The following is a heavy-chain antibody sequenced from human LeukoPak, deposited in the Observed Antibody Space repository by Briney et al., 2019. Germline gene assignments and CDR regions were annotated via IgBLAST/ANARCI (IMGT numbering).Heavy chain of an antibody. CDR2: IYYSGST. CDR1: GGSISSYY. D-gene: IGHD3-10*01. J-gene: IGHJ4*02. V-gene: IGHV4-59*08. CDR3: ARHDYGSGSDY. Sequence: SETLSLTCTVSGGSISSYYWSWIRQPPGKGLEWIGYIYYSGSTNYNPSLKSRVTISVDTPKNQFSLKLSSVTAADTAVYYCARHDYGSGSDYWGQGTLVTVSS.